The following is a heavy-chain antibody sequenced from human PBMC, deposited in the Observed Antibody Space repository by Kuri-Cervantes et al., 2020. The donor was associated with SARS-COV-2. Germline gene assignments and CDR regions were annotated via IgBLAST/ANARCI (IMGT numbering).Heavy chain of an antibody. CDR3: ATRPELVGATNGY. CDR2: INHSGST. V-gene: IGHV4-34*01. D-gene: IGHD1-26*01. J-gene: IGHJ4*02. Sequence: ESLKISCAVYGGSFSGYYWSWIRQPPGKGLEWIGEINHSGSTNYNPSLKSRVTISVDTSKNQFSLKLSSVTAADTAVYYCATRPELVGATNGYWGRGTLVTVSS. CDR1: GGSFSGYY.